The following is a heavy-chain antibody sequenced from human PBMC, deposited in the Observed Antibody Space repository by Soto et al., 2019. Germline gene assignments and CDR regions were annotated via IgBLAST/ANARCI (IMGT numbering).Heavy chain of an antibody. CDR3: ARDCSGGSCPPGY. Sequence: QVQLVQSGAEVKKPGASVKVSCKASGYTFTSYAMHWVRQAPGQRLEWMGWINAGNGNTKYSQKFQGRVTITRDTSASTADMELSSLRSEDTAVYYCARDCSGGSCPPGYWGQGTLVTVSS. J-gene: IGHJ4*02. CDR1: GYTFTSYA. V-gene: IGHV1-3*01. D-gene: IGHD2-15*01. CDR2: INAGNGNT.